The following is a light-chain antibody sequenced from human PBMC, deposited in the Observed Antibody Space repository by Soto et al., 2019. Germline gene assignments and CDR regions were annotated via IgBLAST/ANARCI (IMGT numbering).Light chain of an antibody. V-gene: IGLV4-69*01. Sequence: QPVLTQSPSASASLGASVMLTCTLSRGHSSYAIAWHQQQPQKGPRYLMKLDSDGSLTKGDGIPDRFSGSSSGTERYLTISSLQSDDEADYYCQTWGTGIVVFGGGTKLTVL. J-gene: IGLJ2*01. CDR2: LDSDGSL. CDR3: QTWGTGIVV. CDR1: RGHSSYA.